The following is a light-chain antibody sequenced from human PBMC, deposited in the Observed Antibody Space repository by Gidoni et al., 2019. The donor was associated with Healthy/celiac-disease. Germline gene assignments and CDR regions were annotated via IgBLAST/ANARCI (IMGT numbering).Light chain of an antibody. CDR1: SANIGAGYA. CDR3: QSYDSSLSAYNYV. CDR2: GNS. Sequence: QSVLTQPPSVSGAPGQRVTISCTGSSANIGAGYAVHWYQQLPGTAPKLLIYGNSNRPSGVPDRFSGSKSGTSASLAITGLQAEDEADYYCQSYDSSLSAYNYVFGTGTKVTVL. J-gene: IGLJ1*01. V-gene: IGLV1-40*01.